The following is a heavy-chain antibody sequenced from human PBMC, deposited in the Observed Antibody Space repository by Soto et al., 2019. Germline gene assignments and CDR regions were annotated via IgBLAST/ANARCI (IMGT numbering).Heavy chain of an antibody. V-gene: IGHV3-23*01. CDR1: GFPFSSYG. CDR3: AADGAFRSGCYSGEDYCAP. J-gene: IGHJ5*02. CDR2: ISGSDGTT. Sequence: EVQLLESGGGLIQPGGSSRLSCAASGFPFSSYGMNWVRQAPGKRLEWVPAISGSDGTTHYADSVRGRFTISRDNSNSTIFLQTNSLRVEDTGLYYCAADGAFRSGCYSGEDYCAPWGQGALVTVPP. D-gene: IGHD3-3*01.